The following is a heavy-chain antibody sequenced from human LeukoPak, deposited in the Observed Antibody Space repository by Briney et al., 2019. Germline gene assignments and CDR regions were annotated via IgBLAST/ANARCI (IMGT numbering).Heavy chain of an antibody. CDR3: ARDFASYDSSGYYYGFDY. CDR1: GFTFSSYS. V-gene: IGHV3-21*01. D-gene: IGHD3-22*01. J-gene: IGHJ4*02. CDR2: ISSSSSYI. Sequence: GGSLRLSCAASGFTFSSYSMNWVRQAPGKGLEWVSSISSSSSYIYYADSVKGRFTISRDNAKNSLYLQMNSLRAEDTAVYYCARDFASYDSSGYYYGFDYWGQGTLVTVSS.